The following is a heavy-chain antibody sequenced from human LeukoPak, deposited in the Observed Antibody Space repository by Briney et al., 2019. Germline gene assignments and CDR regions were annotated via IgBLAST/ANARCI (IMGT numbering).Heavy chain of an antibody. CDR3: ARDTGDYFGSGSYYPD. CDR2: VYPNSDGT. Sequence: AASVKVSCKASGYTFAAYYIHWVRQAPGQGLEWMGWVYPNSDGTSYAQKFQGRVTMTRDTSINTAYMELSSLRSDDTAMYYCARDTGDYFGSGSYYPDWGQGTLVTVSS. V-gene: IGHV1-2*02. J-gene: IGHJ4*02. D-gene: IGHD3-10*01. CDR1: GYTFAAYY.